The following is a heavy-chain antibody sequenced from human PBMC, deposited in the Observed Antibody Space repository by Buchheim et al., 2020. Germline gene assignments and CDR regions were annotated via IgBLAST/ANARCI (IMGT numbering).Heavy chain of an antibody. Sequence: QVQLQESGPGLVKPSETLSLTCTVSGGSISSYYWSWIRQPPGKGLEWIGYIYYSGSTNYNPSLKSRGTISVDTSKNQFSLKLSSVTAADTAVYYCARDGYNDYFDYWGQGTL. V-gene: IGHV4-59*01. D-gene: IGHD5-24*01. CDR2: IYYSGST. CDR3: ARDGYNDYFDY. J-gene: IGHJ4*02. CDR1: GGSISSYY.